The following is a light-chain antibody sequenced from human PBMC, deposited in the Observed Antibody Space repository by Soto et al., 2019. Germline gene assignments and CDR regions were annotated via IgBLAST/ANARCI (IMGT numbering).Light chain of an antibody. CDR1: SSDVGGYNF. Sequence: QSVLTQPASVSGSPGQSITISCTGTSSDVGGYNFVSWYQLYPGKAPKLMIYEVTNRPSGVSNRFSGSKSGDTASLTISGLQAEDEANYYCISYTSSSTLYVFGTGTKLTVL. CDR2: EVT. V-gene: IGLV2-14*01. J-gene: IGLJ1*01. CDR3: ISYTSSSTLYV.